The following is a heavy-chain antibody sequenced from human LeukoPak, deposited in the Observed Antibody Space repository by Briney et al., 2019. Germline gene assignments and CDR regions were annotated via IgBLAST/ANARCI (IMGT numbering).Heavy chain of an antibody. Sequence: GGSLRLSCAVSGFTFSSYWMHWVRQAPGKGLVWVSRINSDGSSTGYADSVKGRFTISRDNAKNTLYLQMHSLRAEDTAVYYCARDQVSSGWYGGGIDYWGQGTLVTVSS. J-gene: IGHJ4*02. CDR3: ARDQVSSGWYGGGIDY. CDR1: GFTFSSYW. D-gene: IGHD6-19*01. V-gene: IGHV3-74*01. CDR2: INSDGSST.